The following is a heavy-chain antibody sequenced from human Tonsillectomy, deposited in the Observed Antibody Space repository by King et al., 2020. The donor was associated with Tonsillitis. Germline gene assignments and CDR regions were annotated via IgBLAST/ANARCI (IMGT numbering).Heavy chain of an antibody. CDR3: ARGGPVLRFLEWLFLFDY. D-gene: IGHD3-3*01. V-gene: IGHV1-8*01. J-gene: IGHJ4*02. CDR1: GYTFTSYD. Sequence: QLVQSGAEVKKPRASVKVSCKASGYTFTSYDINWVRQATGQGLEWMGWMNPNSGNTGYAQKFQGRVTMTRNTSISTAYMELSSLRSEETAVYYCARGGPVLRFLEWLFLFDYWGQGTLVTVSS. CDR2: MNPNSGNT.